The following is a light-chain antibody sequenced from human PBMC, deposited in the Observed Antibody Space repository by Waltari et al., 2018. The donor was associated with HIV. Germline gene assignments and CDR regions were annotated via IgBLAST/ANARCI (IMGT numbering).Light chain of an antibody. CDR3: SSYTSSSLV. J-gene: IGLJ2*01. CDR1: SSDVGGYNY. Sequence: QSALTQPASVSGSPGPSITLPCTGTSSDVGGYNYVSWYQQHPGKAPKLMIYDVSNRPSGVSNRFSGSKSGNTASLTISGLQAEDEADYYCSSYTSSSLVFGGGTKLTVL. V-gene: IGLV2-14*01. CDR2: DVS.